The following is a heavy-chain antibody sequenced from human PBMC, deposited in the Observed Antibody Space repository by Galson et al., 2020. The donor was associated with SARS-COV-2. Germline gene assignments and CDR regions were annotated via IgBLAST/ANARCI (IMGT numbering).Heavy chain of an antibody. CDR3: ARDIYYGSGVFDY. Sequence: ASVKVSCKTSGYTFTSYALNWVRQAPGQGLEWIGWISAYSGETNSAQMFQGRVTMTTDTSTRTGYMELRSLTFDDTAVYYCARDIYYGSGVFDYWGQGSLVTIFS. CDR1: GYTFTSYA. CDR2: ISAYSGET. J-gene: IGHJ4*02. V-gene: IGHV1-18*01. D-gene: IGHD3-10*01.